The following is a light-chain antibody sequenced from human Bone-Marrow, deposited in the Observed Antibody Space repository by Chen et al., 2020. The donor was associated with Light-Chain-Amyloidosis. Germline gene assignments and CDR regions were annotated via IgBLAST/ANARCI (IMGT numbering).Light chain of an antibody. J-gene: IGLJ1*01. CDR3: QTYDNATHV. CDR1: SSNIGSGND. CDR2: GNT. V-gene: IGLV1-40*01. Sequence: QSVLTQPPSVSGAPGQKVTILCTGSSSNIGSGNDVHWYQQLPGTTPKILIYGNTNRLSVHHSRFSGSKSGTSASLVISGLQPDDEADYHCQTYDNATHVFGTGTKVIAL.